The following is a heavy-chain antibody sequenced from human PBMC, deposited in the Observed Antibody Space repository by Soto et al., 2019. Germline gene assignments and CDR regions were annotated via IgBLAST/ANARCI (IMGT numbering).Heavy chain of an antibody. D-gene: IGHD2-15*01. CDR2: IYYSGST. Sequence: PSETLSLTCTVSCGSSSSSSYYLVWIRPPPGKGLEWIGSIYYSGSTYYNPSLKSRVTISVDTSKNQFSLKLSSVTAADTAVYYCARGWWGREGYLMDVWGQGTTVTVSS. V-gene: IGHV4-39*01. CDR1: CGSSSSSSYY. CDR3: ARGWWGREGYLMDV. J-gene: IGHJ6*02.